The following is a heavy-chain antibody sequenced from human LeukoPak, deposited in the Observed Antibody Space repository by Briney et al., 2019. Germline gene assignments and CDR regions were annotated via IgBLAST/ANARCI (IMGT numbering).Heavy chain of an antibody. Sequence: GGSLRLSCAASGFTFSSYWMHWIRQAPGKGLVWVSRVDGEGSTFYVDSVKGRFTISRDNAKNTVYLQMNSLRVEDTALYYCVRENAAGSFDPWGREPWSPSPQ. D-gene: IGHD6-25*01. CDR3: VRENAAGSFDP. CDR2: VDGEGST. J-gene: IGHJ5*02. V-gene: IGHV3-74*01. CDR1: GFTFSSYW.